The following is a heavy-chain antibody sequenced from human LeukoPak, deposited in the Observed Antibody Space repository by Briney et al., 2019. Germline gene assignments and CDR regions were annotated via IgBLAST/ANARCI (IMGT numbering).Heavy chain of an antibody. J-gene: IGHJ6*02. D-gene: IGHD2-15*01. CDR3: AQANRYCSGGSCYSYYYYGMDV. CDR2: INPSDGST. V-gene: IGHV1-46*01. Sequence: GASVKVSCKASGYTFTSYYMHWVRQAPGQGLEWMGIINPSDGSTSYAQKFQGRVTMTRDTSTSTVYMELSSLRSEDTAVYYCAQANRYCSGGSCYSYYYYGMDVWGQGTTVTVSS. CDR1: GYTFTSYY.